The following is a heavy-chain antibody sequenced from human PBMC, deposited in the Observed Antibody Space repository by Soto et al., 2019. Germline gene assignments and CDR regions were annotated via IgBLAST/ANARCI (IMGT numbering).Heavy chain of an antibody. CDR3: ARKGRDVYSLYYYYGMDV. D-gene: IGHD1-26*01. Sequence: QVQLVQSGAEVKKPGASVKVACKASGYTFTNYDINWVRQATGQGLEWMGWMSPKSGSRGNAQKFQGRVTMTTDSSISTAYMELSGLRSEYTAVYFCARKGRDVYSLYYYYGMDVWGQGTTVTVSS. J-gene: IGHJ6*02. CDR1: GYTFTNYD. V-gene: IGHV1-8*01. CDR2: MSPKSGSR.